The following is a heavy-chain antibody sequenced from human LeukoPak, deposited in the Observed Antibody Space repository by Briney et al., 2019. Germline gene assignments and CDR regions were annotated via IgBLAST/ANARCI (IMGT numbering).Heavy chain of an antibody. CDR1: GFSFSSYW. CDR2: INSDGSST. Sequence: GVSLRLSCAASGFSFSSYWMHWVRQAPGKGLVWVSRINSDGSSTSYADSVKGRFTISRDNAKNTLYLQMNSLRAEDTAVYYCARVGNGSPLECWGQGTLVTVSS. CDR3: ARVGNGSPLEC. J-gene: IGHJ4*02. V-gene: IGHV3-74*01. D-gene: IGHD6-19*01.